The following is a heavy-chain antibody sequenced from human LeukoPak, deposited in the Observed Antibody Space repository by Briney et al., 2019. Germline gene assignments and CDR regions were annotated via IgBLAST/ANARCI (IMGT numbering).Heavy chain of an antibody. Sequence: GGSLRLSCAASGFTFSSYGMRWVRQAPGKGLEWVAFIRYDGSNKYYADSVKGRFTISRDNSKNTLYLQMNSLRAEDTAVYYCAKASPPQYDFWSGYYSRYWGQGTLVTVSS. J-gene: IGHJ4*02. CDR2: IRYDGSNK. CDR3: AKASPPQYDFWSGYYSRY. CDR1: GFTFSSYG. D-gene: IGHD3-3*01. V-gene: IGHV3-30*02.